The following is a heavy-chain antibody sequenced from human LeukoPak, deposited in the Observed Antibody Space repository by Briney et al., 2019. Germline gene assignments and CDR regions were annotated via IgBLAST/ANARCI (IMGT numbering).Heavy chain of an antibody. CDR3: ARRLTTGGFFDY. D-gene: IGHD4-11*01. Sequence: PGGSLRLSCAASGFTFSDYYMSWIRQAPGKGLEWVSYISGSSSYTNYADSVKGRFTISRDNAKNSLYLQMNSLRAEDTAVYYCARRLTTGGFFDYWGQGTLVTVSS. V-gene: IGHV3-11*06. CDR2: ISGSSSYT. CDR1: GFTFSDYY. J-gene: IGHJ4*02.